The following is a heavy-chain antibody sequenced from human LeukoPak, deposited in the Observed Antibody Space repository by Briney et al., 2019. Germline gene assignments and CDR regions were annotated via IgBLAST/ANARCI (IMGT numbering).Heavy chain of an antibody. V-gene: IGHV5-51*01. CDR1: GYSFFRYW. CDR2: IYPGDSDT. D-gene: IGHD1-26*01. Sequence: GESLKISCQASGYSFFRYWIGWVRQMPGKGLEWMGIIYPGDSDTRYSPSVQGQVSISADKSISTAYLQWSSLKASDTAMYYCARHGTAFDYWGQGALVTVSS. J-gene: IGHJ4*02. CDR3: ARHGTAFDY.